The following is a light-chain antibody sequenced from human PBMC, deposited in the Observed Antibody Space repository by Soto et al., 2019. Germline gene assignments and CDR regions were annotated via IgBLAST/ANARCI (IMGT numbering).Light chain of an antibody. J-gene: IGKJ2*01. CDR1: QSVSSGY. Sequence: EIVLTQSPGTLSLSPGEGATLSCRASQSVSSGYLAWYQQKPGQTPRLLIYGASTRATGIPARFSGSGSGTEFTLTISSLQSEDFAVYYCQQYNNWPYTFGQGTKLEIK. V-gene: IGKV3-15*01. CDR3: QQYNNWPYT. CDR2: GAS.